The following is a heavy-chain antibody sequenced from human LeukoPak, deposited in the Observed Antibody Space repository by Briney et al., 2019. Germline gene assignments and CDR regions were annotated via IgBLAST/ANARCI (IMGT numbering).Heavy chain of an antibody. CDR3: ARSVVVTATLRYHYGMDV. CDR1: GGSIRSYY. Sequence: KASEALSLTCTVSGGSIRSYYWHWIRQPPGKGLEWIGYIYDSGTTNYNPSLKSRVTMSVDSSQNQFSLKLTSVTAADTAVYYCARSVVVTATLRYHYGMDVWGQGTTVTVSS. V-gene: IGHV4-59*01. CDR2: IYDSGTT. D-gene: IGHD2-21*02. J-gene: IGHJ6*02.